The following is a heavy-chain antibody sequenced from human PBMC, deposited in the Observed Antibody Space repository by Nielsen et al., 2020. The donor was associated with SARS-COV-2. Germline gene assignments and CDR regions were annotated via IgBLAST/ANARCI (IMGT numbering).Heavy chain of an antibody. V-gene: IGHV3-33*01. D-gene: IGHD3-3*01. CDR3: ARDRRFLEWLS. Sequence: GESLKISCAASGFTFSSYGMHWVRQAPGKGLERVAVIWYDGSNKYYADSVKGRFTISRDNSKNTLYLQMNSLRAEDTAVYYCARDRRFLEWLSWGQGTLVTVSS. CDR1: GFTFSSYG. CDR2: IWYDGSNK. J-gene: IGHJ5*02.